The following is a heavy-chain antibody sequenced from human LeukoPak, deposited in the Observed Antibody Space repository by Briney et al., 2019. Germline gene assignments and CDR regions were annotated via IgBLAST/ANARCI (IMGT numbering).Heavy chain of an antibody. J-gene: IGHJ5*02. Sequence: ASVTVSFKASGYTFTSYGISWVRQAPGQGLEWMVWISAYNGNTNYAQKVQGRVTMTRDTSISTAYMELSRLRSDDTAVYYCARDQVTFGGVIVKNWFDPWGQGTLVTVSS. CDR2: ISAYNGNT. D-gene: IGHD3-16*02. CDR3: ARDQVTFGGVIVKNWFDP. V-gene: IGHV1-18*01. CDR1: GYTFTSYG.